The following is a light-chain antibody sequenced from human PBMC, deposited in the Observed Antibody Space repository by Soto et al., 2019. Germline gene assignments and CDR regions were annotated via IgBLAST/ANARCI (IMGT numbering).Light chain of an antibody. CDR1: QGIGNA. J-gene: IGKJ1*01. Sequence: NLYTSSLSAXVGDXVTIXXRASQGIGNALGWYQERRGKPPKFLIYGASNLQSGVPPRFSRSGSGTDFTLAISSLQAEDSATYYCQHYNTYSEAFGQGTKLDIK. CDR3: QHYNTYSEA. V-gene: IGKV1-16*01. CDR2: GAS.